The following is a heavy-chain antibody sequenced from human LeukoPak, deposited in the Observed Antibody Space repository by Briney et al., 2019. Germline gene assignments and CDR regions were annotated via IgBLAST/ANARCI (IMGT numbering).Heavy chain of an antibody. CDR3: AKDIVLAPRYSGTQSGRGGAFDI. CDR1: GGSISSSNW. J-gene: IGHJ3*02. CDR2: IYHSGST. V-gene: IGHV4-4*02. D-gene: IGHD1-26*01. Sequence: PSGTLSLTCAVSGGSISSSNWWSWVRQPPGKGLEGIGEIYHSGSTNYNPSLKSRVTISVDKSKNQFSLKLSSVTAADTAVYYCAKDIVLAPRYSGTQSGRGGAFDIWGQGTMVTVSS.